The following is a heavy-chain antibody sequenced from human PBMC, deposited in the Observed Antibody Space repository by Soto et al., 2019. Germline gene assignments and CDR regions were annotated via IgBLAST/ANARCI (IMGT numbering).Heavy chain of an antibody. V-gene: IGHV1-69*19. CDR1: GGTFNTYA. D-gene: IGHD3-10*01. CDR3: AREVQVHTPAFVY. Sequence: QVQLVQSGAEMKKPGSSVKVSCQSSGGTFNTYAMNWVRQAPGQGPEWMGDISPMFGAANYAPKFQGRVTITADESTGTSYMQLSSWTSEDTALYVCAREVQVHTPAFVYWGQGTLVTVSS. J-gene: IGHJ4*02. CDR2: ISPMFGAA.